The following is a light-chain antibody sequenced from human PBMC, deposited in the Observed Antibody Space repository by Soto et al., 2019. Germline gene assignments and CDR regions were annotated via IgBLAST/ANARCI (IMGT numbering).Light chain of an antibody. Sequence: DIQMTQSPSSLSASVGDRVTITCRASQGISTYLAWYQQKPGEVPKLLIYAASTLQSGVSSRLRGSGSGTDFTLTISRLQAEDVATYYCLKYNNDQTWTFGQGTKVEMK. CDR2: AAS. CDR3: LKYNNDQTWT. CDR1: QGISTY. V-gene: IGKV1-27*01. J-gene: IGKJ1*01.